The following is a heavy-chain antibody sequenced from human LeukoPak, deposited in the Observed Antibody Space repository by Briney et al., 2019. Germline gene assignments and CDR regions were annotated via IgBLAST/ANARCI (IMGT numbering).Heavy chain of an antibody. Sequence: GGSLRLSCAASGFTFSNAWMSWVRQAPGKGLEGVGRFKSKIDGGRTDYAAPVKGRFTISRDDSKNTLYMQMNSLKTEDTDVYYCTTAAHDFWSGSYYFDYWGQGALVTVSS. D-gene: IGHD3-3*01. CDR3: TTAAHDFWSGSYYFDY. CDR1: GFTFSNAW. V-gene: IGHV3-15*01. J-gene: IGHJ4*02. CDR2: FKSKIDGGRT.